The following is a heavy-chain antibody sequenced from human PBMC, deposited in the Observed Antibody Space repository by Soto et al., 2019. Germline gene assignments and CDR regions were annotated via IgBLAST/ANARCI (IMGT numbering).Heavy chain of an antibody. CDR1: GVTVSNTY. D-gene: IGHD4-17*01. J-gene: IGHJ3*02. CDR2: LHSGGTT. Sequence: PGGSLRLSCAASGVTVSNTYMNWVRQAPGKGLEWISVLHSGGTTHYVDSVRGRFTISRDNSKNILYLQMNSLRAEDTAVYYCTRRAGDYGGNSGAFDIWGPGTMVTVSS. V-gene: IGHV3-53*01. CDR3: TRRAGDYGGNSGAFDI.